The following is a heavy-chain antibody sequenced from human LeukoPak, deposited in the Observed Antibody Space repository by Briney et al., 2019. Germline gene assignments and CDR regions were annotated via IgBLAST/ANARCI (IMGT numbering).Heavy chain of an antibody. CDR3: VKGGRTNSPLDY. J-gene: IGHJ4*02. Sequence: PGGSLRLSCAASGFTFSWYDMSWVRQAPGKGLEWVSGISGSGSSTYYADSVKGRLTISRDNSKNTLYLQMNSLRADDTAIYYCVKGGRTNSPLDYRGQGTLVTVSS. CDR2: ISGSGSST. D-gene: IGHD1-14*01. V-gene: IGHV3-23*01. CDR1: GFTFSWYD.